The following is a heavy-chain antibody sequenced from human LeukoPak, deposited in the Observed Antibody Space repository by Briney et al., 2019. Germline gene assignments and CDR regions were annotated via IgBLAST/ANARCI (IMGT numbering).Heavy chain of an antibody. CDR3: ARVGAPYSSSWDFDY. CDR2: ISSSGSTI. CDR1: GFTFSSYE. J-gene: IGHJ4*02. V-gene: IGHV3-48*03. Sequence: PGGSLRLSCAASGFTFSSYEMNWVRQAPGQGLEWVSYISSSGSTIYYADSVKGRFTISRDNAKNSLYLQMNSLRAEGTAVYYCARVGAPYSSSWDFDYWGQGTLVTVSS. D-gene: IGHD6-13*01.